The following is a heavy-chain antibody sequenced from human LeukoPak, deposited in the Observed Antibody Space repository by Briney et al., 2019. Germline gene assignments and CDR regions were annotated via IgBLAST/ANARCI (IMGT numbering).Heavy chain of an antibody. Sequence: GESLKISCKGSGYSFASYWIGWVRQMPGKGLEWMGIVHPGDSDTRYSPPFQGQVTISADKSISTAYLQWSSLKASDTAMYYCARCLEYCSSSSDYWGQGTLVTVSS. CDR3: ARCLEYCSSSSDY. D-gene: IGHD6-6*01. J-gene: IGHJ4*02. V-gene: IGHV5-51*01. CDR1: GYSFASYW. CDR2: VHPGDSDT.